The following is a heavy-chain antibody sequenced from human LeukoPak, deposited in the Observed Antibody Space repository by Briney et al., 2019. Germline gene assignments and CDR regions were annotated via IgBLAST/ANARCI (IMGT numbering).Heavy chain of an antibody. CDR1: GFTFSDYY. V-gene: IGHV3-11*04. Sequence: PGGSLRLSCAASGFTFSDYYMSWIRQALGKGLEWVSYISSSGSTIYYADSVKGRFTISRDNAKNSLYPQMNSLRAEDTAVYYCAREVRGVTRYFDYWGQGTLVTVSS. J-gene: IGHJ4*02. CDR3: AREVRGVTRYFDY. D-gene: IGHD3-10*01. CDR2: ISSSGSTI.